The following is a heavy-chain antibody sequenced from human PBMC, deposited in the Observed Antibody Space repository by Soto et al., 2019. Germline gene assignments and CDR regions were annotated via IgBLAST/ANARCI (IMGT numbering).Heavy chain of an antibody. D-gene: IGHD3-3*01. CDR1: GGSISSYY. V-gene: IGHV4-59*01. CDR3: ARVHSYDFWSGLNQYYFDY. J-gene: IGHJ4*02. Sequence: SETLSLTCTVSGGSISSYYWSWIRQPPGKGLEWIGYIYYSGSTNYNPSLKSRVTISVDTSKNQFSLKLSSVTAADTAVYYCARVHSYDFWSGLNQYYFDYWGQGTLVTVSS. CDR2: IYYSGST.